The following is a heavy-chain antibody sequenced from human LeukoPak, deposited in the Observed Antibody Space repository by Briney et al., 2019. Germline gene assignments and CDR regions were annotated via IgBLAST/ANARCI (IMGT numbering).Heavy chain of an antibody. CDR3: ARGTRGSGLYY. CDR1: GGSISSYY. V-gene: IGHV4-4*07. D-gene: IGHD3-10*01. Sequence: TSETLSLTCTVSGGSISSYYWSWIRQPAGKGLEWIGRIYTSGSTNYNPSLKSRVTMSVDRSKNYFSLKLNSVTAADTAVYYCARGTRGSGLYYWGQGTLVTVSS. CDR2: IYTSGST. J-gene: IGHJ4*02.